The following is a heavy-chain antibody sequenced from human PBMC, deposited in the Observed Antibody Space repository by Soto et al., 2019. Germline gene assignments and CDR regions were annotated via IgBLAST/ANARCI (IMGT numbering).Heavy chain of an antibody. CDR2: IFYGGST. J-gene: IGHJ2*01. Sequence: QLQLQESGPGLLKPSETLSLTCAVSGDSITSTSYNWGWIRQPPGKGLEWIGSIFYGGSTYYSPSLKSRITIFVVTSKNQFSLNLSSVTAADTAVYYCAGDGNYGLSYFDVWGRGTLITVSS. V-gene: IGHV4-39*01. CDR1: GDSITSTSYN. D-gene: IGHD1-7*01. CDR3: AGDGNYGLSYFDV.